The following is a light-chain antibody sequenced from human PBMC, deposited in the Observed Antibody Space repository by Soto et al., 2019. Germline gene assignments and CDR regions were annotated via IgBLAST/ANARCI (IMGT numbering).Light chain of an antibody. CDR2: DAS. CDR3: QQYNNWSSIT. J-gene: IGKJ5*01. V-gene: IGKV3-15*01. CDR1: QSVSSY. Sequence: EIAMTRSPATLSLSPGERAILSCTVSQSVSSYLAWYQQKPRQAPRLLIYDASNRATGIPARFSGSGSGTEFTLTISSLQAEDFAVYYCQQYNNWSSITFGQGTRLEIK.